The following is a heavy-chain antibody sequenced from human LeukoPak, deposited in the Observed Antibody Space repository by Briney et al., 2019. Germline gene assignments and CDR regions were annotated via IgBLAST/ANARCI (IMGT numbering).Heavy chain of an antibody. Sequence: SETLSLTCTVSGGPVSTYYWNWIRQPAGKGLEWIGRIYNGENANYNPSLESRVTISIDRSKNQFSLKLTSVTAADTAVYYCANSISMDFEYWGQGTLVTVSS. CDR3: ANSISMDFEY. CDR1: GGPVSTYY. J-gene: IGHJ4*02. D-gene: IGHD2/OR15-2a*01. CDR2: IYNGENA. V-gene: IGHV4-4*07.